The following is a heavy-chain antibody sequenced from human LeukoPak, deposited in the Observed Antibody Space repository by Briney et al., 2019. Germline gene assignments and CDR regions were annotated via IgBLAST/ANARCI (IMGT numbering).Heavy chain of an antibody. Sequence: GSVKVSCKASGYTFTSYDINWVRQATGQGLEWMGWMNPNSGNTGYAQKFQGRVTMTRNTSISTAYMELSSLRSEDTAVYYCARGSVPHGPYYYGSGSYSDYWGQGTLVTVSS. CDR2: MNPNSGNT. D-gene: IGHD3-10*01. CDR1: GYTFTSYD. J-gene: IGHJ4*02. CDR3: ARGSVPHGPYYYGSGSYSDY. V-gene: IGHV1-8*01.